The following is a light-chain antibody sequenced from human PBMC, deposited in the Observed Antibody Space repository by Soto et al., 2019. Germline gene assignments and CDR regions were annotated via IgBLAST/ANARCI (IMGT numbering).Light chain of an antibody. CDR2: TVS. J-gene: IGKJ1*01. V-gene: IGKV2-40*01. CDR3: MQRIEFPWP. CDR1: RSLLHSGDGNTY. Sequence: DIVMTQTPLSLPVTPGESASISCRASRSLLHSGDGNTYLDWYLQKPGQSPQLLIKTVSYRASGIPDRFSGSGSATEFTLQISRVEAEDVGVYYCMQRIEFPWPFGQGTKVEIK.